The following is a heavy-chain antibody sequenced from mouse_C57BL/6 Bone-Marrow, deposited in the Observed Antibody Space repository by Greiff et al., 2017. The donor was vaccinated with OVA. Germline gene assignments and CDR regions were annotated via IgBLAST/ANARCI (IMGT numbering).Heavy chain of an antibody. V-gene: IGHV1-58*01. CDR1: GYTFPSYG. CDR3: ARDETGRGDY. J-gene: IGHJ4*01. Sequence: EVQLQESGAELVRPGSSVKMSCKTSGYTFPSYGINWVKQRPGQGLEWIGYIYIGNGYTEYNEKFKGKATLTSDTSSSTAYMQRSSLTAEDSAIYYWARDETGRGDYWGQGTSVTVSS. CDR2: IYIGNGYT. D-gene: IGHD4-1*01.